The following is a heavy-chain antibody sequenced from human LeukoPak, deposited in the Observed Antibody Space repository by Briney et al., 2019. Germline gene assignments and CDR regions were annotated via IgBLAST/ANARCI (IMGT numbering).Heavy chain of an antibody. Sequence: SQILSLTCAISGDSVSSDSAAWSWIRQSPWGGLEWLGRTYSRSKWYNEYAISVKSRITINPDTSTNQFSLKLSSVTAADTAVYYCARTLHLWPYYVMDVWGQGTTVTVSS. CDR2: TYSRSKWYN. V-gene: IGHV6-1*01. CDR1: GDSVSSDSAA. J-gene: IGHJ6*02. CDR3: ARTLHLWPYYVMDV. D-gene: IGHD5-18*01.